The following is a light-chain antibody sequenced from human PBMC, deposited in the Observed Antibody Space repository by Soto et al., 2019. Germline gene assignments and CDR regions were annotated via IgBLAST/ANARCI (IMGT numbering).Light chain of an antibody. CDR3: QQYDKWRPYT. Sequence: EIVLTQSPGTLSLSPGQRATLSCRASESISRDYLAWYQPRLGQAPRLLVYSASIRATGVPARFTGIGCGTEFDLTISGLQSDCFAIYYWQQYDKWRPYTFGEGTRLQIK. CDR2: SAS. V-gene: IGKV3-15*01. J-gene: IGKJ2*01. CDR1: ESISRD.